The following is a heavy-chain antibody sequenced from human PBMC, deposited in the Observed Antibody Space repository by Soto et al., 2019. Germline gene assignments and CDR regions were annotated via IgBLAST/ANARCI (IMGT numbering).Heavy chain of an antibody. CDR1: GGTFSSYA. CDR2: IIPIFGTA. Sequence: PSVKVSCKASGGTFSSYAISWVRQAPGQGLEWMGGIIPIFGTANYAQKFQGRVTITADKSTSTAYMELSSLRSEETAVYYCDKWEDGRNYFDYWGQGTLVTVSS. CDR3: DKWEDGRNYFDY. D-gene: IGHD1-26*01. V-gene: IGHV1-69*06. J-gene: IGHJ4*02.